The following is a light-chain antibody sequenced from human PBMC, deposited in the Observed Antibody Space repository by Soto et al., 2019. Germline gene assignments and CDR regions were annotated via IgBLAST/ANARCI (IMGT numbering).Light chain of an antibody. J-gene: IGLJ2*01. V-gene: IGLV2-14*01. CDR3: SSYATSGTRVV. Sequence: QSALTQPASVSGSPGQSITISFTGTSSDVGGYPYVSWYQRHPGKAPKLLIYEVNNRPSGVSNRFSGSKSGNTASLTISGLQAEDEADYYCSSYATSGTRVVFGGGTPLTVL. CDR1: SSDVGGYPY. CDR2: EVN.